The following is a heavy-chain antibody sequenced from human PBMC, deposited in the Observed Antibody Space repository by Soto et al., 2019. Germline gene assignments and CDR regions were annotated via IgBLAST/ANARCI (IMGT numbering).Heavy chain of an antibody. D-gene: IGHD6-13*01. J-gene: IGHJ4*02. CDR3: ARDPKGIAAAGPDY. CDR1: GYTFTGYY. Sequence: QVQLVQSGAEVKKPGASVKVSCKASGYTFTGYYMHWVRQAPGQGLELMGWINPNSGGTNYAKKFQCRVTMTRDTSISKAYMERSRLRSDDTAVYYCARDPKGIAAAGPDYWGQGTLVTVSS. V-gene: IGHV1-2*02. CDR2: INPNSGGT.